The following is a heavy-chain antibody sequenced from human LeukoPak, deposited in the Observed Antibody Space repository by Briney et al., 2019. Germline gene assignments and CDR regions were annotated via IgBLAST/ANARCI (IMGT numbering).Heavy chain of an antibody. CDR1: GFTFSSYA. D-gene: IGHD5-12*01. CDR3: ARDLGIVATSYYFDY. J-gene: IGHJ4*02. Sequence: GGPLRLSCAASGFTFSSYAMHWVRQAPGKGLEWVAVISYDGSNKYYADSVKGRFTISRDNSKNTLYLQMNSLRAEDTAVYYCARDLGIVATSYYFDYWGQGTLVTVSS. V-gene: IGHV3-30*04. CDR2: ISYDGSNK.